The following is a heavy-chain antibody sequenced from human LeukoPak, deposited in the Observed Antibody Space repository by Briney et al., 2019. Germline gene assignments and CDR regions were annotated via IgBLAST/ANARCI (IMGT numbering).Heavy chain of an antibody. Sequence: PSETLSLTCAVYGGSFSGYYWSWIRQPPGKGLEWIGEINHSGSTNYNPSLKSRVTISVDTSKNQFSLKLSSVTAADTAVYYCARGPERELFSPFDYWGQGTLVTVS. J-gene: IGHJ4*02. CDR2: INHSGST. CDR3: ARGPERELFSPFDY. D-gene: IGHD3-10*01. V-gene: IGHV4-34*01. CDR1: GGSFSGYY.